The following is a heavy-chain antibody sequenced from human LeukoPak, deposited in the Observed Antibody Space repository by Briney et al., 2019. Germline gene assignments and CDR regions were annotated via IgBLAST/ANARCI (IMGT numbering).Heavy chain of an antibody. D-gene: IGHD4/OR15-4a*01. CDR2: IYSDNT. J-gene: IGHJ4*02. CDR3: ARRAGAYSHPYDY. CDR1: GGSFSGYY. Sequence: QPSETLSLTCAVYGGSFSGYYWSWVRQAPGKGLEWVSFIYSDNTHYSDSVKGRFTISRDNSKNTLYLQMNSLRAEDTAVYYCARRAGAYSHPYDYWGQGTLVTVSS. V-gene: IGHV3-53*01.